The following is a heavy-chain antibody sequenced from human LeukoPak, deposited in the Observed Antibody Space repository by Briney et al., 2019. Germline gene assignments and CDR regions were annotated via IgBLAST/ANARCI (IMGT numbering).Heavy chain of an antibody. D-gene: IGHD5-12*01. J-gene: IGHJ4*02. Sequence: VSVKVSCKASGYTFTGYYMHWVRQAPGQGLEWMGWINPNSGGTDYAQKFQGRVTMARDTSISTAYMELSSLTSDDTAVYYCSRGRADGYSGYDFGDYWGQGTLVTVSS. V-gene: IGHV1-2*02. CDR3: SRGRADGYSGYDFGDY. CDR1: GYTFTGYY. CDR2: INPNSGGT.